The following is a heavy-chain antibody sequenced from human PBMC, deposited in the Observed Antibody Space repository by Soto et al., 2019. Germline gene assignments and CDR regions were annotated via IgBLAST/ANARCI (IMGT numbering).Heavy chain of an antibody. Sequence: EVQLLESGGGLVQPGGSLRLSCAASGFTFSRFGMTWVRQAPGKGLEWVSAICGTGATTYYADSVRGPFTIPRDNSTNTLFLPMHSLRAEATSVYYCAKEGDYMGVSKTFDYWGQGTLVTVSS. CDR2: ICGTGATT. V-gene: IGHV3-23*01. CDR3: AKEGDYMGVSKTFDY. D-gene: IGHD4-4*01. J-gene: IGHJ4*02. CDR1: GFTFSRFG.